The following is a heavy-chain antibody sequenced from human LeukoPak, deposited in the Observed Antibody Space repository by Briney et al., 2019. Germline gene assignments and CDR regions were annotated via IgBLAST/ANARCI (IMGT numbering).Heavy chain of an antibody. J-gene: IGHJ3*02. Sequence: PGESLRLSCAASGFRFSTYNMNWVRQAPGKGLEWVSDISTSSSTINYADSVKGRFTISRDNAKNSLFLQMNSLRAEDTAVYYCAKDRLLWFGDAFDIWGQGTMVTVSS. D-gene: IGHD3-10*01. CDR3: AKDRLLWFGDAFDI. CDR2: ISTSSSTI. V-gene: IGHV3-48*01. CDR1: GFRFSTYN.